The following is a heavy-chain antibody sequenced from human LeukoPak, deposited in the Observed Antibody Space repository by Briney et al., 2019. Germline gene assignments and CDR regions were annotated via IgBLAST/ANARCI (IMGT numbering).Heavy chain of an antibody. CDR1: GGSISSGTYY. Sequence: PSETLSLTCIVSGGSISSGTYYWGWIRQPPGKGLEWIGSVYSSGSTYYNPSLKSRVTISVDTSKNQFSLKLSSVTAADTAVYFCARPGGYCGGDCYSNPDVWGQGTTVTVSS. V-gene: IGHV4-39*01. D-gene: IGHD2-21*02. J-gene: IGHJ6*02. CDR2: VYSSGST. CDR3: ARPGGYCGGDCYSNPDV.